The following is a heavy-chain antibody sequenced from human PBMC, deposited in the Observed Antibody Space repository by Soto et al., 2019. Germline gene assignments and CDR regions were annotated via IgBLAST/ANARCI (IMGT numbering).Heavy chain of an antibody. CDR2: IYSGGST. CDR3: ARDLSIAYSSSWYGYYGMDV. J-gene: IGHJ6*02. D-gene: IGHD6-13*01. V-gene: IGHV3-66*01. CDR1: GFTVSSNY. Sequence: GGSLRLSCAASGFTVSSNYMSWVRQAPGKGLDWVSVIYSGGSTYYADSVKGRFTISRDNSKNTLYLQMNSLRAEDTAVYYCARDLSIAYSSSWYGYYGMDVWGQGTTVTVSS.